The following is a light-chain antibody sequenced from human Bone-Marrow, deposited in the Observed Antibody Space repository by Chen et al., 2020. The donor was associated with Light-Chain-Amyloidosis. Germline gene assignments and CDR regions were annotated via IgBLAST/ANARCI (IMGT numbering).Light chain of an antibody. J-gene: IGKJ4*01. Sequence: DIQMTQSPSSLSASVGDRVTITCRASQTISRSLSWYQHKPGKAPKLLIYGASTLQGGVPSRSSGSGSGTQFTLTITSLQPEDFATYFCQQSYTALITVGGGTKVEI. CDR1: QTISRS. CDR3: QQSYTALIT. CDR2: GAS. V-gene: IGKV1-39*01.